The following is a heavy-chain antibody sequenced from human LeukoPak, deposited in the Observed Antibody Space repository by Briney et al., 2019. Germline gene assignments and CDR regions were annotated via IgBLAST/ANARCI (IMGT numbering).Heavy chain of an antibody. Sequence: PGGSLRLSRASSGFTFSRYWMHWVRPAQGKGLVWVSRINSDGSSTSYADPVKGGFTISRDNAKNTLYLQMNSLRAEDTVVYYCARAGANLRSSGYLYWGQGTLVTVSS. V-gene: IGHV3-74*01. D-gene: IGHD3-22*01. J-gene: IGHJ4*02. CDR2: INSDGSST. CDR1: GFTFSRYW. CDR3: ARAGANLRSSGYLY.